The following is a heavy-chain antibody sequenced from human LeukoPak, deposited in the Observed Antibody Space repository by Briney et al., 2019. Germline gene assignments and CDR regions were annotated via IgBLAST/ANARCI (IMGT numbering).Heavy chain of an antibody. Sequence: GGSLRLSCAASGFTFSSYAMSWVRQAPGKGQEWVSAISGSGGSTYYADSVKGRFTISRDNSKNTLYLQMNSLRAEDTAVYYCAKSPSSYYYYYMDVWGKGTTVTVSS. J-gene: IGHJ6*03. CDR3: AKSPSSYYYYYMDV. CDR2: ISGSGGST. V-gene: IGHV3-23*01. CDR1: GFTFSSYA.